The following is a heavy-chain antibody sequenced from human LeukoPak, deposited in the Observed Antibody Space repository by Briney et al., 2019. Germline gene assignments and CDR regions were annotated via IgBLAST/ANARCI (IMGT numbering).Heavy chain of an antibody. J-gene: IGHJ4*02. D-gene: IGHD5-12*01. CDR1: GGSISSGSNF. CDR2: IYTSGST. V-gene: IGHV4-61*02. Sequence: SETLSLTCTVSGGSISSGSNFWSWIRQPAGKGLEWIGRIYTSGSTNYNPSLKSRVTISVDTSKNQFSLKLTSVTAADTAVYYCARAGGWPRYYFDNWGQGTLVTVSS. CDR3: ARAGGWPRYYFDN.